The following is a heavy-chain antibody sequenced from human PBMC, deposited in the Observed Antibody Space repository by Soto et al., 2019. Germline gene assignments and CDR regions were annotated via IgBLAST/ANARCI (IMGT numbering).Heavy chain of an antibody. CDR3: VKRASLYYYDSSGYSV. CDR2: ISGSGGST. CDR1: GFTFSSYA. J-gene: IGHJ4*02. D-gene: IGHD3-22*01. V-gene: IGHV3-23*01. Sequence: GGSLRLSCAASGFTFSSYAMSWVRQAPGKGLEWVSAISGSGGSTYYADSVKGRFTISRDNSKNTLYLQMNSLRAEDTAVYYCVKRASLYYYDSSGYSVWGQGTLVTVSS.